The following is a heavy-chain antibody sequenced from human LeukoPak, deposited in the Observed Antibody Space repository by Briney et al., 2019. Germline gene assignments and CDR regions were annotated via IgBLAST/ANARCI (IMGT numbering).Heavy chain of an antibody. CDR1: GFTFSRYG. D-gene: IGHD5-18*01. Sequence: PGGSLRLSCEASGFTFSRYGMSWVRQAPGKGLEWVSAIRGSGGSTYYADSVKGRFTISRDNAKRSLYLQMNSLRAEDTALYYCARALRRYSYGYPSPDYWGQGTLVTISS. CDR3: ARALRRYSYGYPSPDY. J-gene: IGHJ4*02. CDR2: IRGSGGST. V-gene: IGHV3-23*01.